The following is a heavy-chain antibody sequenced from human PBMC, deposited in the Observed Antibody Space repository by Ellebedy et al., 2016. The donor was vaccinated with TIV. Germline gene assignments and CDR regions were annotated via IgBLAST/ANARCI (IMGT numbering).Heavy chain of an antibody. CDR1: GGTFDTYA. V-gene: IGHV1-69*13. J-gene: IGHJ6*02. CDR2: IIPMLATP. Sequence: AASVKVSCKTSGGTFDTYAISWVRQAPGQGLEWMGGIIPMLATPKYAQKFQGRVTITADESTNTAYMEVSGLRSDDTAMYYCARGDTPGFYGMDAWGQGTTVTVSS. CDR3: ARGDTPGFYGMDA. D-gene: IGHD5-12*01.